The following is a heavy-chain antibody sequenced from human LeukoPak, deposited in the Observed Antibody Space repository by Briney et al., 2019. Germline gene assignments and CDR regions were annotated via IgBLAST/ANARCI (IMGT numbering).Heavy chain of an antibody. Sequence: GGSLRLSFAASGFTFSNAWMSWVRQAPGKGLAWVARIKSKTDGGTSDYAAPVKGRFTISRDDSKNTLYLQMNSLKTEDTAVYYCTTGSYGYPFDYWGQGTLVTVSS. V-gene: IGHV3-15*01. CDR1: GFTFSNAW. CDR2: IKSKTDGGTS. J-gene: IGHJ4*02. D-gene: IGHD5-18*01. CDR3: TTGSYGYPFDY.